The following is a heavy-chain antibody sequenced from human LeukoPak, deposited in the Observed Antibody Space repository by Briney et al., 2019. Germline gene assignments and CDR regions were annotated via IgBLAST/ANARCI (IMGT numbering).Heavy chain of an antibody. J-gene: IGHJ4*02. CDR2: INSASSAI. D-gene: IGHD1-1*01. Sequence: GGSLRLSCAASGFTFSGYIMNWVRQTPGKGLEWVSYINSASSAIYYVDSVKGRFTFSRDNAKNSLYLQMDSLRAEDTAVYYCARGRTGTDFDYWGQGTLVTVSS. CDR3: ARGRTGTDFDY. CDR1: GFTFSGYI. V-gene: IGHV3-48*04.